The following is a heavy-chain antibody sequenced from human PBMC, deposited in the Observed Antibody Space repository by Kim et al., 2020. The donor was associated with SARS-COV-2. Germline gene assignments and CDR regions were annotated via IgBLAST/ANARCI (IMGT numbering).Heavy chain of an antibody. Sequence: ASVKVSCKASGYTFTGYYMHWVRQAPGQGLEWMGWINPNSGGTNYAQKFQGRVTMTRDTSISTAYMELSRLRSDDTAVYYCARGRAFTYYDILTGYDYWGQGTLVTVSS. CDR1: GYTFTGYY. CDR2: INPNSGGT. V-gene: IGHV1-2*02. D-gene: IGHD3-9*01. CDR3: ARGRAFTYYDILTGYDY. J-gene: IGHJ4*02.